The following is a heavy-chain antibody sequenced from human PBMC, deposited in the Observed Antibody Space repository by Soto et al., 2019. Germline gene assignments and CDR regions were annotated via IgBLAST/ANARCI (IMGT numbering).Heavy chain of an antibody. J-gene: IGHJ4*02. CDR1: GYSISAYY. D-gene: IGHD3-10*01. Sequence: QVPLVQSGTEVKKPGASVKVSCQASGYSISAYYRHWVRQAPGQGLEWMGWIDPKNGGTVSAQKFQGRLTLTRGTSISTVYIDLSGLTSDDTALYYCGRDDYGIFPYWGQGSLVTVSS. CDR3: GRDDYGIFPY. V-gene: IGHV1-2*02. CDR2: IDPKNGGT.